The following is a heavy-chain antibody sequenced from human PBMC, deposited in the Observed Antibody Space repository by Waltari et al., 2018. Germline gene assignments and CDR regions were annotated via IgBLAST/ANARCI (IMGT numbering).Heavy chain of an antibody. D-gene: IGHD3-10*01. CDR1: GGSFLGYS. V-gene: IGHV4-34*01. CDR2: INRDGTA. Sequence: QAQLHQWGAGLLKPSETLSLPCAVSGGSFLGYSWGWIRESPGKGLEWIGEINRDGTANYNPSLKSRVGMSVDTIKSQISLSLSSVTAADAAVYYCARVGDYHGSGRFGLDVWGRGTRVTVSS. J-gene: IGHJ6*02. CDR3: ARVGDYHGSGRFGLDV.